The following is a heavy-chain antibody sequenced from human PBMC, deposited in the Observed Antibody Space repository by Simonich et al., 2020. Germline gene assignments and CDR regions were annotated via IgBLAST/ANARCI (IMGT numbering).Heavy chain of an antibody. CDR3: ARERAAAGEAFDS. V-gene: IGHV3-33*01. CDR1: GFTFSSYG. CDR2: IWYDGSNK. Sequence: QVQLVESGGGVVQPGRSLRLSCAASGFTFSSYGMHWVRQAPGKGLEWVAVIWYDGSNKYYADSVKGRFTISRDNSKNTLYLQMNSLRAEDTAVYYCARERAAAGEAFDSWGQGTLVTVSS. J-gene: IGHJ4*02. D-gene: IGHD6-13*01.